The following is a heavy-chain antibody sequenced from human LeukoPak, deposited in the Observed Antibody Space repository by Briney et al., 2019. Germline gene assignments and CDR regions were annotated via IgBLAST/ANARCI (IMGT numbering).Heavy chain of an antibody. J-gene: IGHJ4*02. V-gene: IGHV3-66*02. D-gene: IGHD2-8*01. CDR3: ARDLEYHPNGGFDY. CDR1: GFTVSSNY. CDR2: IYSGGST. Sequence: GGSLRLSCAASGFTVSSNYMSWVRQAPGKGLEWVSIIYSGGSTYYTDSVKGRFTISKDNSKNTLYLQMNSPKAAATALYYRARDLEYHPNGGFDYWGQGTLVTVSS.